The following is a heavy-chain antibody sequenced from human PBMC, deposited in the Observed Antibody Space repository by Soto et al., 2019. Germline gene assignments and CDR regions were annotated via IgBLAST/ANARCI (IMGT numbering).Heavy chain of an antibody. V-gene: IGHV1-8*01. J-gene: IGHJ5*02. Sequence: AASVKVSCKASGYTFTNNDVSWVRQATGQGLEWMGWMNPGSGDTGYAQKFQGRVTMTRDISIATAYMELNSLTSEDTGLYYCSRRAPEGFDPWGQGTLVTVSS. CDR3: SRRAPEGFDP. CDR2: MNPGSGDT. CDR1: GYTFTNND.